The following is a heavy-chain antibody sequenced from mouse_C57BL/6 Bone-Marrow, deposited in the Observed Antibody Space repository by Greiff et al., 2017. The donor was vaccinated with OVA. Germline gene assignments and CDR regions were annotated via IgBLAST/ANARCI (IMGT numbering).Heavy chain of an antibody. CDR3: ARITTVVATDWYFDV. V-gene: IGHV2-9-1*01. CDR2: IWTGGGT. D-gene: IGHD1-1*01. J-gene: IGHJ1*03. CDR1: GFSLTSYA. Sequence: VNVVESGPGLVAPSQSLSITCTVSGFSLTSYAISWVRQPPGKGLEWLGVIWTGGGTNYNSALKSRLSISKDNSKSQVFLKMNSLQTDDTARYYCARITTVVATDWYFDVWGTGTTVTVSS.